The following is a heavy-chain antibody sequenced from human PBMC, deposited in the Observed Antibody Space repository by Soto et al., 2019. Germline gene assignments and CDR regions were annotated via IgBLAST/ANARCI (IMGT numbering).Heavy chain of an antibody. Sequence: ASVKVSCKASGYTFTSYGISWVRQAPGQGLEWMGWISAYNGNTNYAQKLQGRVTMTTDTSTSTAYMELRSLRSDDTAVYYCAREWAVAGHLNAFDIWGQGTMVTVSS. CDR1: GYTFTSYG. CDR3: AREWAVAGHLNAFDI. J-gene: IGHJ3*02. CDR2: ISAYNGNT. D-gene: IGHD6-19*01. V-gene: IGHV1-18*01.